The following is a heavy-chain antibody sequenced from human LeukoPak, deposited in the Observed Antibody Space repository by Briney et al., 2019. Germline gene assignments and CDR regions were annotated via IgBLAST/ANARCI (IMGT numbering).Heavy chain of an antibody. CDR2: IYYGGST. CDR1: GGSISSYY. V-gene: IGHV4-59*01. D-gene: IGHD6-13*01. Sequence: SETLSLTCTVSGGSISSYYWSWIRQPPGKGLEWIGYIYYGGSTNYNPSLKSRVTISVDTSKNQFSLKLSSVTAADTAVYYCARAIFEGAAAGFYYYYYMDVWGKGTTVTVSS. J-gene: IGHJ6*03. CDR3: ARAIFEGAAAGFYYYYYMDV.